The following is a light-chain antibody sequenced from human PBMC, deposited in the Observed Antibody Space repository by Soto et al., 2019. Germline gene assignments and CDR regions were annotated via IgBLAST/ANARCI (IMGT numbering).Light chain of an antibody. CDR2: AAS. J-gene: IGKJ4*01. CDR1: QSISSY. V-gene: IGKV1-39*01. CDR3: QQSFSFPPS. Sequence: DIQMTQSPSSLSASVGDRVTITCRASQSISSYLNWYQQKPGKAPKLLIYAASSLQSGVPSRFSGSGSGTDFTLTISNLQPEDFATYYCQQSFSFPPSFGGGTKVDIK.